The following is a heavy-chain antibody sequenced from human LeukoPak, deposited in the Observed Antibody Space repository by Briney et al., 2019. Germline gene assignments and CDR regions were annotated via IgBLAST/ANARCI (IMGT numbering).Heavy chain of an antibody. CDR2: IHASGPT. D-gene: IGHD6-6*01. J-gene: IGHJ4*02. V-gene: IGHV4-4*09. CDR1: GGSISTYY. Sequence: SETLSLTCTASGGSISTYYWSWFRRPPGKGLEWIAYIHASGPTNYNPSLKSRITISVDTSKNQFFLKLSSVTAADTAVYYCVRHDAGIAARPFDNWGQGTLVTVSS. CDR3: VRHDAGIAARPFDN.